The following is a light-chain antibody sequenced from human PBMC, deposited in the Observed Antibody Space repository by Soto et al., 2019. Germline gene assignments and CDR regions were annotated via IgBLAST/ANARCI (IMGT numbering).Light chain of an antibody. CDR3: AAWDDSLSGVV. Sequence: QTVVTQPPSASGTPGLRVTISCSGSSSNIGGNFVFWYQQLPGTAPKLLIYRNNQRPSGVPDRFSGSKSGTSASLAISGLRSEDEADYYCAAWDDSLSGVVFGGGTKVTVL. CDR2: RNN. CDR1: SSNIGGNF. V-gene: IGLV1-47*01. J-gene: IGLJ2*01.